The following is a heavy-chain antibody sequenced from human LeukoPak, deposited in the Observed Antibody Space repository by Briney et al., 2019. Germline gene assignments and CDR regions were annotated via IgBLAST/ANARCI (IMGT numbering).Heavy chain of an antibody. CDR1: GYTFTGYY. D-gene: IGHD2-21*01. V-gene: IGHV1-2*02. Sequence: ASVKVSCKASGYTFTGYYMHWVRQAPGQGLEWMGWINPNSGGTNYAQKFQGRVTMTRDTSISTAYMELSRLRSDDTAVYYCARGYCGGDCYPLYYYMDVWGKGTTVTVSS. CDR2: INPNSGGT. CDR3: ARGYCGGDCYPLYYYMDV. J-gene: IGHJ6*03.